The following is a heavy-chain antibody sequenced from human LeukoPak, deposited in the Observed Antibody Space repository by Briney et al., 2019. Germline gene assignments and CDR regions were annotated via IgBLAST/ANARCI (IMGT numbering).Heavy chain of an antibody. CDR1: GYTFTSYA. D-gene: IGHD1-26*01. J-gene: IGHJ3*02. CDR3: ARMGVGLLAAFDI. CDR2: IYPGDSDT. Sequence: KVSCKASGYTFTSYAMNWVRQAPGQGLEWMGIIYPGDSDTRYSPSFQGQVTISADKSISTAYLQWSSLKASDTAMYYCARMGVGLLAAFDIWGQGTMVTVSS. V-gene: IGHV5-51*01.